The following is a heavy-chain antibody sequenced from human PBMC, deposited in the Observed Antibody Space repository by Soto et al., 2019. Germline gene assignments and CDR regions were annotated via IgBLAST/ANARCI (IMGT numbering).Heavy chain of an antibody. Sequence: EVQLVESGGGLVQPGRSLRLSCAASGFTFDDFAMHWVRQAPGKGLEWVSGISWNSDSIDYADSVKGRFTISRDNAKNSLYLQMNSLRPGDPALYYCAKGDSQWLVPCDYWGQGTLVTVSS. J-gene: IGHJ4*02. V-gene: IGHV3-9*01. CDR2: ISWNSDSI. D-gene: IGHD6-19*01. CDR3: AKGDSQWLVPCDY. CDR1: GFTFDDFA.